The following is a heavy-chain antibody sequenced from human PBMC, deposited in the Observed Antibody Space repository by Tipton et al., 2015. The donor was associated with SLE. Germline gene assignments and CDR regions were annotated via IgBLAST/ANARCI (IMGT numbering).Heavy chain of an antibody. CDR3: ARSLYGSGSLNYFDY. CDR1: GGSISSYY. CDR2: IYTSGST. J-gene: IGHJ4*02. V-gene: IGHV4-4*07. Sequence: TLSLTCTVSGGSISSYYWSWIRQPAGKGLEWIGRIYTSGSTNYNPSLKSRVTMSVETSKNQFSLKLSSVTAADTAVYYCARSLYGSGSLNYFDYWGQGTLVTVSS. D-gene: IGHD3-10*01.